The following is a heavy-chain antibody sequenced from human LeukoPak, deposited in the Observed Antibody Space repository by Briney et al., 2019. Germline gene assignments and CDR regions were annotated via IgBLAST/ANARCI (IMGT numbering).Heavy chain of an antibody. CDR3: ARDDPYYYDSSGYYWFDP. Sequence: GGSLRLSCAASGFTFSDYYMSWIRQAPGKGLEWVSYISSSGSTIYYADSVKGRFTISRDNAKNSLYLQMNSPRAEDTAVYYCARDDPYYYDSSGYYWFDPWGQGTLVTVSS. CDR1: GFTFSDYY. J-gene: IGHJ5*02. V-gene: IGHV3-11*01. CDR2: ISSSGSTI. D-gene: IGHD3-22*01.